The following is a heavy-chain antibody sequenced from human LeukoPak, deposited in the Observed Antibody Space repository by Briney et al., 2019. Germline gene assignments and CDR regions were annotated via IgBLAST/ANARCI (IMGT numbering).Heavy chain of an antibody. V-gene: IGHV1-69*04. Sequence: SVKVSCKASGGTFSSYAISWARQAPGQGLEWTGRIIPILGIANYAQKFQGRVTITADKSTSTAYMELSSLSSEDTAVYYCASQLTHYYGMDVWGQGTTVTVSS. J-gene: IGHJ6*02. CDR1: GGTFSSYA. CDR3: ASQLTHYYGMDV. CDR2: IIPILGIA. D-gene: IGHD6-6*01.